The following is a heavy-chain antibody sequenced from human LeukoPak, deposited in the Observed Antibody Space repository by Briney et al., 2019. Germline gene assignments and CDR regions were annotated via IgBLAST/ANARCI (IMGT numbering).Heavy chain of an antibody. V-gene: IGHV4-59*01. CDR2: IYYSGST. Sequence: PSETLSLTCTVSGGSISSYYWSWIRQPPGKGLEWIGYIYYSGSTNYNPSLKSRVTISVDTSKNQCSLKLSSVTAADTAVYYCAVDHDAFDIWGQGTMVTVSS. CDR3: AVDHDAFDI. CDR1: GGSISSYY. J-gene: IGHJ3*02.